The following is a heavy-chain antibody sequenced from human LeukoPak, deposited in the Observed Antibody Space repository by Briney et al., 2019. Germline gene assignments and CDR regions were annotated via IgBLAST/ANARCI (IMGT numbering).Heavy chain of an antibody. D-gene: IGHD6-19*01. CDR3: ARVGITVAGPFDY. CDR1: GYSISSDYF. Sequence: SETLSLTCAVSGYSISSDYFWGWIRQPPGMGLEWIGSIYHSGTTYYNPSLKSRVTISVDTSKNQFSLKLSSVTAADTAVYYCARVGITVAGPFDYWGQGTLVAVSS. CDR2: IYHSGTT. V-gene: IGHV4-38-2*01. J-gene: IGHJ4*02.